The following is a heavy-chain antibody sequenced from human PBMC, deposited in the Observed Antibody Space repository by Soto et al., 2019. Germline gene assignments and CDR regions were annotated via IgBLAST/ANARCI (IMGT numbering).Heavy chain of an antibody. CDR2: ISYDGSNK. J-gene: IGHJ4*02. CDR3: AKDRGYYDSSGFFDY. Sequence: QVQLVESGGGVVQPGRSLRLSCAASGFTFSSYGMHWVRQAPGKGLEWVAVISYDGSNKYYADSVKGRFTISRDNSKNTLYLQMNSLRAEDTAVYYCAKDRGYYDSSGFFDYWGQGTLVTVSS. CDR1: GFTFSSYG. D-gene: IGHD3-22*01. V-gene: IGHV3-30*18.